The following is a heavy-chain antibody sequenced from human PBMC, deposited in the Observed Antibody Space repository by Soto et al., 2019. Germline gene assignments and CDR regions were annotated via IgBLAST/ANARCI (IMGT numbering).Heavy chain of an antibody. V-gene: IGHV4-4*02. CDR3: ARKYSSPSVQWDS. J-gene: IGHJ4*02. Sequence: VQLQESGPGLIKPSGTLSLTCDVSGGSISTNNWWSWVRRPPGKGLEWIGEIYHSGNTNYNPSLKSRVTISVDKSKNQFSLKLRSVTAADTAVYYCARKYSSPSVQWDSSGQGSLVTVSS. CDR2: IYHSGNT. D-gene: IGHD6-6*01. CDR1: GGSISTNNW.